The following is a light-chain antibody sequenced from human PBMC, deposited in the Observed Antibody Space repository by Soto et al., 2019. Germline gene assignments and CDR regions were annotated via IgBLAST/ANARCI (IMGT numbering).Light chain of an antibody. J-gene: IGKJ4*01. CDR3: QQRSKWVT. CDR1: QSVSIK. CDR2: DAS. Sequence: EIMMTQSPATLSVSPGERATLSCRASQSVSIKLAWYQQKPGQAPRLLLYDASNRATGIPARFSGSGSGTDFTLTISSLEPEDFAVYYCQQRSKWVTFGRGTKVDIK. V-gene: IGKV3-11*01.